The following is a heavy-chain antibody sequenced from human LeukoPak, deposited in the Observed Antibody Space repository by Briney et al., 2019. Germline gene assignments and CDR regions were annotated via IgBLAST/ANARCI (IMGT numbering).Heavy chain of an antibody. D-gene: IGHD3-10*01. CDR3: AKVFLWFGEPDYFDY. Sequence: GGSLRLSCAASGFTFSSYAMSWVRRAPGKGLEWVSAISGSGGSTYYADSVKGRFTISRDNSKNTLYLQMNSLRAEDTAVYYCAKVFLWFGEPDYFDYWGQGTLVTVSS. V-gene: IGHV3-23*01. CDR1: GFTFSSYA. J-gene: IGHJ4*02. CDR2: ISGSGGST.